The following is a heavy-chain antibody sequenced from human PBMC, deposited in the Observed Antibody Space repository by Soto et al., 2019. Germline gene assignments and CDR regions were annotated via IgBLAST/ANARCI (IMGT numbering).Heavy chain of an antibody. D-gene: IGHD2-15*01. Sequence: QVQLVESGGGVGQPGRSLRLSCAASGFTFSSCGMHWVRQAPGKGLEWVSLIWYDGSEEYYADSVKGRFTISRDNSKNTLYLQMNILRSEDTAVYYCAREGYCRGGICESDYWGQGTLVTVSS. CDR2: IWYDGSEE. V-gene: IGHV3-33*01. CDR3: AREGYCRGGICESDY. CDR1: GFTFSSCG. J-gene: IGHJ4*02.